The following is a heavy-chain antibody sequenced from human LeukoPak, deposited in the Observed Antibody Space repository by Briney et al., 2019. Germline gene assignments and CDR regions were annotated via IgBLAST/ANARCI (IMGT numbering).Heavy chain of an antibody. CDR3: ARAYCSSTSCYYYYYYYMDV. V-gene: IGHV3-30-3*01. Sequence: GGSLRLSCAASGSTFSSYAMHWVRQAPGKGLEWVAVISYDGSNKYYADSVKGRFTISRDNSKNTLYLQMNSLRAEDTAVYYCARAYCSSTSCYYYYYYYMDVWGKGTTVTVSS. CDR1: GSTFSSYA. J-gene: IGHJ6*03. D-gene: IGHD2-2*01. CDR2: ISYDGSNK.